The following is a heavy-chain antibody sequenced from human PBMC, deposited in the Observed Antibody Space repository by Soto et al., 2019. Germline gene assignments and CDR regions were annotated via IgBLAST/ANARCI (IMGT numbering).Heavy chain of an antibody. CDR1: GGSISSYY. J-gene: IGHJ6*02. Sequence: SETLSLTCTVSGGSISSYYWSWIRQPPGKGLEWIGYIYYSGSTNYNPSLKSRVTISVDTSKNQFSPKLSSVPAADTAGYYCARSTPDLRPYYDFWCGADYYYYYGMDVWGQGTTVTVSS. D-gene: IGHD3-3*01. CDR3: ARSTPDLRPYYDFWCGADYYYYYGMDV. CDR2: IYYSGST. V-gene: IGHV4-59*01.